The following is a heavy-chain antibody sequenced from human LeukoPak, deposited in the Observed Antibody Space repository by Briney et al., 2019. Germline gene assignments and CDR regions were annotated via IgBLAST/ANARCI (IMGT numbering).Heavy chain of an antibody. Sequence: KPSETLSLTCIVSGDSINNDTYYWNWIRQPAGKGLEWIGRIYTSGSTNYNPSLKSRVTISVDTSKNQFSLKLSSVTAADTAVYYCAREGLRGRRYYDILTGPNWFDPWGQGTLVTVSS. J-gene: IGHJ5*02. CDR1: GDSINNDTYY. V-gene: IGHV4-61*02. CDR3: AREGLRGRRYYDILTGPNWFDP. D-gene: IGHD3-9*01. CDR2: IYTSGST.